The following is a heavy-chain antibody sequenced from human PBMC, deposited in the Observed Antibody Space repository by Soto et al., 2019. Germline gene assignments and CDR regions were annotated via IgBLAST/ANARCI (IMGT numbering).Heavy chain of an antibody. V-gene: IGHV1-69*01. Sequence: SSVQVSCTASGGTFSSYAISWVRHAPGQGLEWMGGIIPIFGTANYAQKFQGRVTITADESTSTAYMELSSLRSEDTAVYYCARGAAAGMDYYYYGIDVWGQGTMVTVSS. J-gene: IGHJ6*02. CDR2: IIPIFGTA. CDR3: ARGAAAGMDYYYYGIDV. D-gene: IGHD6-13*01. CDR1: GGTFSSYA.